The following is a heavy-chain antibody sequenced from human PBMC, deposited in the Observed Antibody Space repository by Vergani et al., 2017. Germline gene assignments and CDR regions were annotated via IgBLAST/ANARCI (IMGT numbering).Heavy chain of an antibody. D-gene: IGHD4-17*01. Sequence: QLQLQESGPGLVKPSETLSLTCTVSGGSISSSSYYWGWIRQPPGKGLEWIGSIYYSGSTYYNPSLESRVTMSLDTSTTQLSLKLNSLTAADTAVYYCARSSMGVTTFGYWGQGALVTVSS. V-gene: IGHV4-39*07. J-gene: IGHJ4*02. CDR2: IYYSGST. CDR1: GGSISSSSYY. CDR3: ARSSMGVTTFGY.